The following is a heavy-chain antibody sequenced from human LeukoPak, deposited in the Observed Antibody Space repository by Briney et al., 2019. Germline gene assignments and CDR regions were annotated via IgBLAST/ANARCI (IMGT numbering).Heavy chain of an antibody. CDR1: GYTFTDYY. CDR2: INPNSGDT. Sequence: ASVKVSCKASGYTFTDYYMHWVRQAPGQGLEWMGWINPNSGDTNYAQKFQGRVTMTRDTSISTTYMELSRLRSDDTAAYYWARWGRGYTNDYWGQGPLVTVSS. D-gene: IGHD3-16*01. V-gene: IGHV1-2*02. CDR3: ARWGRGYTNDY. J-gene: IGHJ4*02.